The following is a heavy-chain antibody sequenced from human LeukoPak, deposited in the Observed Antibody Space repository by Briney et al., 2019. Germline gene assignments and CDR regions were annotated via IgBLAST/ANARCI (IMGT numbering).Heavy chain of an antibody. CDR2: IKQDGSEK. Sequence: GESLRLSCAASGFTFSSYWMIWVRQAPGKGLEWVANIKQDGSEKYYVDSVKGRFTISRDSAKNSLYLQMNSLRAEDTAVYYCARGSCSTTSCLEVYWGQGTLVTVSS. CDR3: ARGSCSTTSCLEVY. D-gene: IGHD2-2*01. CDR1: GFTFSSYW. J-gene: IGHJ4*02. V-gene: IGHV3-7*01.